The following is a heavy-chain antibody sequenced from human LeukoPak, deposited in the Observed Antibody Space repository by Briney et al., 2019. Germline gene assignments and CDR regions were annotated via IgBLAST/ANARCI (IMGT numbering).Heavy chain of an antibody. J-gene: IGHJ4*02. CDR2: INHSGST. CDR3: ARAGSSSWYGLDY. D-gene: IGHD6-13*01. Sequence: PSETLSLTCAVYGGSFSGYYWSWIRQPPGKGLEWIGEINHSGSTNYNPSLKSRVTISVDTSKNQFSLKLSSVTAADTAVYYCARAGSSSWYGLDYWGQGTLVTVSS. V-gene: IGHV4-34*01. CDR1: GGSFSGYY.